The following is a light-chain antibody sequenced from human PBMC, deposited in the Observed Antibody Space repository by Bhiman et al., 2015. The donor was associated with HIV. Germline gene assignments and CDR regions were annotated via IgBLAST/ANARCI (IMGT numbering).Light chain of an antibody. CDR2: AKN. CDR1: SLRTYY. V-gene: IGLV3-19*01. J-gene: IGLJ1*01. Sequence: SSELTQDPAVSVALGQTVRITCQGDSLRTYYASWYQQKPGQAPVLVIYAKNNRPSGIPDRFSGSSSGNTASLTITGAQAEDEADYYCQAWDTGTAVFGTGTKVTVL. CDR3: QAWDTGTAV.